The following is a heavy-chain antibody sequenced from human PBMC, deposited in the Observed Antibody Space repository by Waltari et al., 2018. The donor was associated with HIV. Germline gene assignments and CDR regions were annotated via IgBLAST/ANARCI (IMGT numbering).Heavy chain of an antibody. CDR2: ITWDGKE. J-gene: IGHJ3*02. Sequence: QVQLVESGGGVVQPGRSLRRSCAASGFTLRSHTMHWVRQAPGKGLEWVALITWDGKENHADSVKGRFTVSRDDSRNILHLQMNSLRPEDTAVYYCARDGKSGSVDGFDIWGQGAMVTVSS. CDR1: GFTLRSHT. D-gene: IGHD1-1*01. CDR3: ARDGKSGSVDGFDI. V-gene: IGHV3-30*04.